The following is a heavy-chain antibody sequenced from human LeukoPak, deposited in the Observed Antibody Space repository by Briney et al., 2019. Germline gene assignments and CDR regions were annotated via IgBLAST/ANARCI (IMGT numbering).Heavy chain of an antibody. D-gene: IGHD3-10*01. V-gene: IGHV4-59*10. CDR2: IYTSGST. CDR3: ARGYYYGSGSLTD. CDR1: GGSFSGYY. J-gene: IGHJ4*02. Sequence: PSETLSLTCAVYGGSFSGYYWTCVRQPPGKVLEWIGRIYTSGSTNYNPSLKSRVTMSVDTPKNQFSLKLSSVTAADTAVYYCARGYYYGSGSLTDWGQGTLVTVSS.